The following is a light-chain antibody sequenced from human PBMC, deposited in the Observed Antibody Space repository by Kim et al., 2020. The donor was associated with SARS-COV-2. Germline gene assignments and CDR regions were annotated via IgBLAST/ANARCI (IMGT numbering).Light chain of an antibody. Sequence: GGTVTLTCGLSSGSVSTSYYPSWYQQTPGQAPRTLIYSTNARSSGVPDRLSGSILGNKAALTITGAQADDESDYYCVLYMGSGIWVFGGGTKLTVL. CDR3: VLYMGSGIWV. CDR1: SGSVSTSYY. V-gene: IGLV8-61*01. CDR2: STN. J-gene: IGLJ3*02.